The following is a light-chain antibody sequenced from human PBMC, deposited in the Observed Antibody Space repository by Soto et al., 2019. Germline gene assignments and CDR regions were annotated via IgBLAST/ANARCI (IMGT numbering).Light chain of an antibody. CDR1: QTIRSNY. Sequence: ETVLTQSPGTLSLSPWERATLSCRASQTIRSNYLAWYRQTPGQAPRLLIYGASNRATGIADRFSGSGSGTYFTLIISRLEPEDFALYYCQQYGSSPWTFGQGTKVEIK. V-gene: IGKV3-20*01. J-gene: IGKJ1*01. CDR3: QQYGSSPWT. CDR2: GAS.